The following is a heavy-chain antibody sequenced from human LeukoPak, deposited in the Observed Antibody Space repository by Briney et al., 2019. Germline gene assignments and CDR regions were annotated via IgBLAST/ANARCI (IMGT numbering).Heavy chain of an antibody. Sequence: PGGSLRLSCAASGFTFSNHGMNWVRQAPGKGLEWLSGVSPPGGGTYYADSVKGRFTISRDNAKNTVFLQMSSLRAEDTALYYCARKSASGNYPLDYWGQGTLVTVSS. CDR3: ARKSASGNYPLDY. J-gene: IGHJ4*02. CDR1: GFTFSNHG. V-gene: IGHV3-23*01. CDR2: VSPPGGGT. D-gene: IGHD3-10*01.